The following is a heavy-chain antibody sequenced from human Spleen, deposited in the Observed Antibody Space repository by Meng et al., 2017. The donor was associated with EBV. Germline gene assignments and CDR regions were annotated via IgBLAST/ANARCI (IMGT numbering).Heavy chain of an antibody. V-gene: IGHV4-30-2*01. CDR3: GRDLLGAGIEE. CDR2: IYQSGST. CDR1: GGSINSGDYS. J-gene: IGHJ4*02. Sequence: QLQLQESGSGLVKPSQTLSLTCAVSGGSINSGDYSWNWIRQPPGKGLEWIGNIYQSGSTHYNPSLKSRVTISIDRSKNQFSLRLSYVTAADTAVYYCGRDLLGAGIEEWGQGTLVTVSS. D-gene: IGHD3-16*01.